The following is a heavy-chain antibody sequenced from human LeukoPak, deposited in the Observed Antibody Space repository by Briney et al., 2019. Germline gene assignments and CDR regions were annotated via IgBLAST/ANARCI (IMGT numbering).Heavy chain of an antibody. CDR1: GFTFSSYA. CDR2: ISYDGSNK. D-gene: IGHD3-3*01. V-gene: IGHV3-30*04. CDR3: TTAGEAITIFDMIYYYYYMDV. J-gene: IGHJ6*03. Sequence: GRSLRLSCAASGFTFSSYAMHWVRQAPGKGLEWVAVISYDGSNKYYADSVKGRFTISRDNSKNTLYLQMNSLKTEDTAVYYCTTAGEAITIFDMIYYYYYMDVWGKGTTVTVSS.